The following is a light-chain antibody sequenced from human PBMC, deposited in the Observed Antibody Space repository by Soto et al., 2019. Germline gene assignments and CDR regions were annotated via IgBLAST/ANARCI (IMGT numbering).Light chain of an antibody. CDR2: KTS. V-gene: IGKV1-5*03. CDR1: QSISSW. CDR3: QQYDSYPLT. Sequence: DIQMTQSPSTLSASVGDRVTITCRASQSISSWLAWYPQKPGKAPNLLIYKTSSLESGVPSRFSGSGSGTEFTLTVNSLQPDDFATYYCQQYDSYPLTFGGGTKVEIK. J-gene: IGKJ4*01.